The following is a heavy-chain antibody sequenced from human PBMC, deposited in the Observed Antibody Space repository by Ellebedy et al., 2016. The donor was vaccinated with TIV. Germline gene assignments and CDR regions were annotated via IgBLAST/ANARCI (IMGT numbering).Heavy chain of an antibody. CDR1: GFTFSNCA. CDR2: ISSSGSYI. Sequence: GESLKISXAASGFTFSNCAMSWVRQAPGKGLEWVSSISSSGSYIYYADSVRGRFTISRDNAKNSLYLQMNSLRAEDTAVYYCARVEPFYCSSTSCKNLGSDYWGQGTLVTVSS. D-gene: IGHD2-2*01. CDR3: ARVEPFYCSSTSCKNLGSDY. J-gene: IGHJ4*02. V-gene: IGHV3-21*01.